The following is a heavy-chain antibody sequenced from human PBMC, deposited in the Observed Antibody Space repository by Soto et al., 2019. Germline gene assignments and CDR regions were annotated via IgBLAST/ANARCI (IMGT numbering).Heavy chain of an antibody. V-gene: IGHV1-69*01. CDR3: ARLGHPGH. CDR1: GGSLRNSV. Sequence: QVQLVQSGAEVKKPGSSVKVSCTASGGSLRNSVISWVRQAPAQRLEWMGGVIPILGTANYAQKFQGRVTMTADEATSTAYMDLSSLSHDDTALYYCARLGHPGHWGPGTLVIVSS. J-gene: IGHJ4*02. CDR2: VIPILGTA.